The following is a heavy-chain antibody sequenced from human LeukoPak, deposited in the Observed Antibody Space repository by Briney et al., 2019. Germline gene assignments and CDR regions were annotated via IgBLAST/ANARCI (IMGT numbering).Heavy chain of an antibody. CDR3: ASLGSRHCSSTSCFDY. D-gene: IGHD2-2*01. CDR2: ISSSGRYI. Sequence: GGSLRLSCAASGFTFSSYWTNWVRQAPGKGLEWVSSISSSGRYIYYADSVKGRFTISRDNAKNSLYLQMNSLRAEDTAVYYCASLGSRHCSSTSCFDYWGQGTLVTVSS. J-gene: IGHJ4*02. CDR1: GFTFSSYW. V-gene: IGHV3-21*01.